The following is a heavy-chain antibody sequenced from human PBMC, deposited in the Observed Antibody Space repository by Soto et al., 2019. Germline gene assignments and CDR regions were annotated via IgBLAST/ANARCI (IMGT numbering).Heavy chain of an antibody. V-gene: IGHV3-11*04. CDR3: ASADYYDSSGYYTREGFFDY. D-gene: IGHD3-22*01. Sequence: PGGSLRLSCATSGFTFTDYYMTWIRQAPGKGLEWLSYISTSGSTIFYADSVKGRFTISRDNAKNSLYLQMNSLRAEDTAVYYCASADYYDSSGYYTREGFFDYWGQGTLVTVSS. CDR1: GFTFTDYY. CDR2: ISTSGSTI. J-gene: IGHJ4*02.